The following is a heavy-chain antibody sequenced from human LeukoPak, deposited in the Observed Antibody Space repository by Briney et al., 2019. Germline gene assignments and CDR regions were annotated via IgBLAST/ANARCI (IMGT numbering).Heavy chain of an antibody. D-gene: IGHD1-7*01. CDR1: GGSISSYY. Sequence: SETLSLTCTVSGGSISSYYWSWIRQPPGKGLEWIGYIYYSGSTNYNPSLKSRVTISVDTSKNQFSLKLSSVTAADTAVYYCARDNAGKLNWNYKLLENAFDIWGQGTMVTVSS. CDR2: IYYSGST. J-gene: IGHJ3*02. CDR3: ARDNAGKLNWNYKLLENAFDI. V-gene: IGHV4-59*01.